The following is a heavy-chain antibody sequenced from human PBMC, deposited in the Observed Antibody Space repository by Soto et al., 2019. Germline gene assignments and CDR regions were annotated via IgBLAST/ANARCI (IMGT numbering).Heavy chain of an antibody. D-gene: IGHD3-10*01. Sequence: SVKVSCKASGGTFSSYAISWVRQAPGQGLEWMGGIIPICGTANYAQKFQGRVTITADESTSTAYMELSSLRSEDTAVYYCARGVVRGVIHFDYWGQGTLVTVSS. CDR3: ARGVVRGVIHFDY. CDR1: GGTFSSYA. CDR2: IIPICGTA. V-gene: IGHV1-69*13. J-gene: IGHJ4*02.